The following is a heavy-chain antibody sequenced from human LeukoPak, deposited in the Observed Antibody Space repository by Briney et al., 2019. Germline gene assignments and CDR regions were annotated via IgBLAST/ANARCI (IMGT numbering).Heavy chain of an antibody. CDR1: GYTFTSYY. Sequence: ASVKVSCKASGYTFTSYYMHWVRQAPGQGLEWMGWINPNSGGTNYAQKFQGRVTMTRDTSISTAYMELSRLRSDDTAVYYCARRHYYYYYMDVWGKGTTATVSS. CDR2: INPNSGGT. CDR3: ARRHYYYYYMDV. V-gene: IGHV1-2*02. J-gene: IGHJ6*03.